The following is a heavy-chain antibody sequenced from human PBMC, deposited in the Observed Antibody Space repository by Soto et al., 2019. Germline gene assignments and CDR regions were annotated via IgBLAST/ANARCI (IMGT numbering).Heavy chain of an antibody. J-gene: IGHJ4*02. CDR2: IKQDGSEK. D-gene: IGHD3-22*01. V-gene: IGHV3-7*02. CDR1: GFTFSNYW. CDR3: ARSIWDSSGYHFDS. Sequence: GGSLRLSCAASGFTFSNYWMSWVRQAPGKGLEWVANIKQDGSEKYYVDSVKGRFTISRDNAKNSLYLQMNSLRAEDTAVYYCARSIWDSSGYHFDSWGQGTRVTVSS.